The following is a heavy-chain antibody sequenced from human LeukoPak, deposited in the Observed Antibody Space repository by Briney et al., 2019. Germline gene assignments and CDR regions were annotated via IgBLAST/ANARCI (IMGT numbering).Heavy chain of an antibody. V-gene: IGHV1-46*01. CDR2: INPSGGST. J-gene: IGHJ4*02. D-gene: IGHD1-26*01. Sequence: ASVKVSCKASGYTFTSYYMHWVRQAPGQGLEWMGIINPSGGSTSYAQKFQGRVTITADESTSTAYMELSSLRSEDTAVYYCAADLHGGSYDWPEGWGQGTLVTVSS. CDR1: GYTFTSYY. CDR3: AADLHGGSYDWPEG.